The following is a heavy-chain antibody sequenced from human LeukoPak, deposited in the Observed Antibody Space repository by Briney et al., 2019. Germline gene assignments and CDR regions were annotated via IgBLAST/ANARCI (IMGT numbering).Heavy chain of an antibody. Sequence: GGSLRLSCAVSGFTFSNAWMSWVRQAPGKGLEWVGRIKSKTDGGTTDYAAPVKGRFTISRDDSKNTLYLQMNSLKTEDTAVYYCTTEAYSGSFPGYWGQGTLVTVSS. V-gene: IGHV3-15*01. D-gene: IGHD1-26*01. CDR3: TTEAYSGSFPGY. J-gene: IGHJ4*02. CDR2: IKSKTDGGTT. CDR1: GFTFSNAW.